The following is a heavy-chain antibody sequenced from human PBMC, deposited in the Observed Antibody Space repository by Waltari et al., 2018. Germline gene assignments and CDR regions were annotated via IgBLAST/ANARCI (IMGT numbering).Heavy chain of an antibody. CDR3: AASGYSSGWDFDY. Sequence: EVQLVETGGGLIQPGGSLRPACAASGFTVRGNYMTWVRQAPGKGLEWVSIIYSSGSTYYADSVKGRFTISRDNSKNMLYLQMNSLRAEDMAVYYCAASGYSSGWDFDYWGQGTLVTVSS. J-gene: IGHJ4*02. CDR2: IYSSGST. CDR1: GFTVRGNY. D-gene: IGHD6-19*01. V-gene: IGHV3-53*02.